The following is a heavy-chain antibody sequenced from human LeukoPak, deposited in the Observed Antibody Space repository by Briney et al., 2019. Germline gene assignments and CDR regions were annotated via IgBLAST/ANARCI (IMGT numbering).Heavy chain of an antibody. Sequence: ASVKVSCKASGYTFTGYYMHWVRQAPGQGLEWMGWINPNSGGTNYAQKFQGRVTMTRDTSISTAYMELSRLRSDDTAVYYCVREGGVGATGAFDIWGQGTMVTVSS. J-gene: IGHJ3*02. CDR1: GYTFTGYY. V-gene: IGHV1-2*02. D-gene: IGHD1-26*01. CDR3: VREGGVGATGAFDI. CDR2: INPNSGGT.